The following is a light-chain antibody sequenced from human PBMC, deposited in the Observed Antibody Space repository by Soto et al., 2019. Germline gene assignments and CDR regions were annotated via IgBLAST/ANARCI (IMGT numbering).Light chain of an antibody. Sequence: EIVLTQSPGTLSLSPGERATLSCRASQSVSSSYLAWYQQKPGQAPRLLIYCASSRVTGIPDRFIGSGSGTVFTLTISRLEPEDFAVYYCQQYGSSLFGGGTKVEIK. CDR2: CAS. J-gene: IGKJ4*01. CDR1: QSVSSSY. CDR3: QQYGSSL. V-gene: IGKV3-20*01.